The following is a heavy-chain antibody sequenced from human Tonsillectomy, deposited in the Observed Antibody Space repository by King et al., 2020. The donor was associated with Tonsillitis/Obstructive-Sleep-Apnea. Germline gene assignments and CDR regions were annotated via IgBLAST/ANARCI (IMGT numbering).Heavy chain of an antibody. J-gene: IGHJ2*01. CDR3: ASAVAIRGGRYFDL. CDR1: GGSISSYY. Sequence: VQLQESGPGLVKPSETLSLTCTVSGGSISSYYWSWIRQPPGKGLEWIGYIYYSGSTNYNPSLKSRVTISVDTSKNQFSLKLSSVTAADTAVYYCASAVAIRGGRYFDLWGRGTLVTVSS. V-gene: IGHV4-59*01. CDR2: IYYSGST. D-gene: IGHD2-21*01.